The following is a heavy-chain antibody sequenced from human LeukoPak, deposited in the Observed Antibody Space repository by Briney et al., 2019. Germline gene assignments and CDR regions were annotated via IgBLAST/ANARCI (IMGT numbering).Heavy chain of an antibody. V-gene: IGHV4-34*01. CDR1: GGSFSGYY. D-gene: IGHD3-22*01. J-gene: IGHJ4*02. CDR2: INHSGST. CDR3: ARLESSGYYPFDY. Sequence: PSETLSLTCAVYGGSFSGYYWSWIRQPPGKGLEWIGEINHSGSTNYNPSLKSRVTISVDTSKNQFSLKLRSVTAADTAVYYCARLESSGYYPFDYWGQGTLVTVSS.